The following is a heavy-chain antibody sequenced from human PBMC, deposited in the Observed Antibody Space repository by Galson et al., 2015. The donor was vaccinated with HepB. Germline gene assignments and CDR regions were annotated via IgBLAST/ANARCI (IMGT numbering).Heavy chain of an antibody. CDR2: ISGSGTTI. V-gene: IGHV3-23*01. CDR3: ANGCSYTKCANYLFYMAV. J-gene: IGHJ6*03. D-gene: IGHD2-2*01. CDR1: GFTFNNYA. Sequence: SLRLSCAASGFTFNNYAMSWVRQAPGKGPEWVSGISGSGTTIKYADHVKGRFTISRDNSKNMLYLQMSSLRAEDTAVYYCANGCSYTKCANYLFYMAVWGEGTTVTVSS.